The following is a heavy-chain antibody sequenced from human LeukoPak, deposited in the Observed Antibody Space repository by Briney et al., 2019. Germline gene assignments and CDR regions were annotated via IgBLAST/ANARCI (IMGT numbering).Heavy chain of an antibody. CDR3: AKDSGGWRRVRGVNAEYFQH. CDR2: ISGSGGST. V-gene: IGHV3-23*01. J-gene: IGHJ1*01. D-gene: IGHD3-10*01. CDR1: GFTFSSYA. Sequence: GGSLRLSCAASGFTFSSYAMSWVRQAPGKGLEWVSAISGSGGSTYYADSVKGRFTISRDNSKNTLYLQMNSLRAEDTAVYYCAKDSGGWRRVRGVNAEYFQHWGQGTLVTVSS.